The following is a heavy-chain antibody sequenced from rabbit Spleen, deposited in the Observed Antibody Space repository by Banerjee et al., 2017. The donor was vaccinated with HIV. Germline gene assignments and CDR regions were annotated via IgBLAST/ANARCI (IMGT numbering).Heavy chain of an antibody. CDR1: GIDFTNYYN. CDR3: ARDTGSSFSTYGMDL. Sequence: QSLEESGGGLVTPGESLKLTCKASGIDFTNYYNMHWVRQAPGKGLEWIACIYTGSSGSTYYASWAKGRFTISKTSSTTVTLQMTSLTVADTATYFCARDTGSSFSTYGMDLWGPGTLVTVS. D-gene: IGHD8-1*01. V-gene: IGHV1S40*01. CDR2: IYTGSSGST. J-gene: IGHJ6*01.